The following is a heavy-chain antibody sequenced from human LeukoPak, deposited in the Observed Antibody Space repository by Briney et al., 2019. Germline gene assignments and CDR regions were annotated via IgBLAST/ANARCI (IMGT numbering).Heavy chain of an antibody. J-gene: IGHJ4*02. CDR2: IYYSGST. V-gene: IGHV4-59*01. D-gene: IGHD3-22*01. CDR1: GGSISSYY. Sequence: SETLSLTCTVSGGSISSYYWSWIRQPPGKGLEWIGYIYYSGSTNYNPSLKSRVTISVDTSKNQFSLKLSSVTAADTAVHYCARVYYDSSGYYDYYFDYWGQGTLVTVSS. CDR3: ARVYYDSSGYYDYYFDY.